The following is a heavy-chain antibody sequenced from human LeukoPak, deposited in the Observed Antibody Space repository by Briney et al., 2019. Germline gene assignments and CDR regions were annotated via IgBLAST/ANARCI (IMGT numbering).Heavy chain of an antibody. Sequence: PGGSLRLSCAASGFRFGDYYMSWIRQAPGEGLEWVSYIRRSDSDTKYADSVKGRFTISRDNSKNSLYLQMNTLRTEDNALYYCAKVHGSRTGDFEYWGQGTLVTVSS. CDR3: AKVHGSRTGDFEY. CDR2: IRRSDSDT. V-gene: IGHV3-11*05. CDR1: GFRFGDYY. D-gene: IGHD3-10*01. J-gene: IGHJ4*02.